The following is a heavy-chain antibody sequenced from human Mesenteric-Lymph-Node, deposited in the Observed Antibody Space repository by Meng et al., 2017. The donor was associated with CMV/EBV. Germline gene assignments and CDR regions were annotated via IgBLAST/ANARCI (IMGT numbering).Heavy chain of an antibody. CDR2: INHSGST. D-gene: IGHD1-26*01. CDR1: GGSFSGYY. CDR3: ARISVVGATGFNWFDP. Sequence: SQTLSLTCAVYGGSFSGYYWSWIRQPPGKGLEWIGEINHSGSTNYNPSLKSRVTISIDTSKNQFSLRLSSVTAADTAVYYCARISVVGATGFNWFDPWGQGTLVTVSS. V-gene: IGHV4-34*01. J-gene: IGHJ5*02.